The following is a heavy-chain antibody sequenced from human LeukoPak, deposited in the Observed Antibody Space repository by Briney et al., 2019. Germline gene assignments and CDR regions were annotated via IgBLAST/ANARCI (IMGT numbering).Heavy chain of an antibody. Sequence: GGSLRLSCAASGFTFDDYAMHWVRQAPGKGLEWVSLISWDGGSTYYADSVKGRFTISRDNSKNSLYLQMNSLKTEDTAVYYCTRDREAAAGIVAFSEFDYWGQGTLVTVSS. D-gene: IGHD6-13*01. J-gene: IGHJ4*02. V-gene: IGHV3-43D*03. CDR3: TRDREAAAGIVAFSEFDY. CDR1: GFTFDDYA. CDR2: ISWDGGST.